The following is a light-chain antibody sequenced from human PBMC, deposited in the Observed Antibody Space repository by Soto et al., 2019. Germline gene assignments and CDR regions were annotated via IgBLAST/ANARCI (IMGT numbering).Light chain of an antibody. V-gene: IGKV1-12*01. CDR3: QQTSSFPLT. Sequence: DIQMTQSPSSVSVSVGDSLTITCRASQGITSWVAWYQHKPGRAPKLLIYAASRLQSGVPSRFSGSGSGTDFTLTISSLQPEDFGTYYCQQTSSFPLTLGGGTKVEIK. CDR2: AAS. J-gene: IGKJ4*01. CDR1: QGITSW.